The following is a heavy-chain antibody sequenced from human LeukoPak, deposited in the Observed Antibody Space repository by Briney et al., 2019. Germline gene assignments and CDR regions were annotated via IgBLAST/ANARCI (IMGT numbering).Heavy chain of an antibody. Sequence: SETLSLTCSVSGGSISSYYWSWIRQPPGKGLAWIGYIYYSGSTNYNPSLKSRDTISVDTSKNQFSLKLSAVTAADTAVYYCARVGYCTNGVCYSLFDYWGQGTLVTVSS. V-gene: IGHV4-59*01. CDR3: ARVGYCTNGVCYSLFDY. CDR1: GGSISSYY. D-gene: IGHD2-8*01. J-gene: IGHJ4*02. CDR2: IYYSGST.